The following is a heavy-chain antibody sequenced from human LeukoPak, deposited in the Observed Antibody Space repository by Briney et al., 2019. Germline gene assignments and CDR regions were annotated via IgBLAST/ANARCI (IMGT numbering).Heavy chain of an antibody. CDR1: GVTFDDYG. J-gene: IGHJ6*03. CDR2: INWNGGST. V-gene: IGHV3-20*04. Sequence: GGSLRLSCAASGVTFDDYGMSWVRQAPGRGLEWVSGINWNGGSTGYADSVKGRFTISRDNAKNSLYLQMNSLRAEDTALYYCARVIRGSSPNAYYYYMDVWGKGTTVTVSS. CDR3: ARVIRGSSPNAYYYYMDV. D-gene: IGHD6-13*01.